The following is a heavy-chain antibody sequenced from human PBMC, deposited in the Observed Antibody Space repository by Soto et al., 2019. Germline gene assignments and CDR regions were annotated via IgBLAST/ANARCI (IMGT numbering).Heavy chain of an antibody. V-gene: IGHV3-23*01. CDR2: ISGSGGST. D-gene: IGHD6-13*01. J-gene: IGHJ4*02. CDR3: AKVPPIIAAAGFYYFDY. CDR1: GFTFSSYA. Sequence: WGSVRLSCAASGFTFSSYAMSWVRQAPGKGLEWVSAISGSGGSTYYADSVKGRFTISRDNSKNTLYLQMNSLRAEDTAVYYCAKVPPIIAAAGFYYFDYWGQGTLVTVSS.